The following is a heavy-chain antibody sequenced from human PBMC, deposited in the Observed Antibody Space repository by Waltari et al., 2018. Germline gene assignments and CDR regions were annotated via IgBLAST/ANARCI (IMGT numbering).Heavy chain of an antibody. CDR2: IYYSGST. J-gene: IGHJ6*02. Sequence: QLQLQESGPGLVKPSETLSLTCTVSGGSISSSSYYWGWIRQPPGKGLEWIGSIYYSGSTYYNPSLKSRVTISVDTSKNQFSLKLSSVTAADTAVYYCARGDEDGDYHTGGGMDVWGQGTTVTVSS. D-gene: IGHD4-17*01. CDR3: ARGDEDGDYHTGGGMDV. V-gene: IGHV4-39*07. CDR1: GGSISSSSYY.